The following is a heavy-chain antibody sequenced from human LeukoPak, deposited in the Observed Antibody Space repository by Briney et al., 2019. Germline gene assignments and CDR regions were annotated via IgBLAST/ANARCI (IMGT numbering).Heavy chain of an antibody. D-gene: IGHD2-2*01. CDR1: GGSISSGGYY. J-gene: IGHJ4*02. CDR3: VRASNYIVVAPAAIMFDY. Sequence: SQTLSLTCTVSGGSISSGGYYWSWIRQHPGKGLEWIGYIYYSGSTYYNPSLKSRVTISVDTSKNQFSLKLSSVTAADTAVYYCVRASNYIVVAPAAIMFDYWGQGTLVSVSS. CDR2: IYYSGST. V-gene: IGHV4-31*03.